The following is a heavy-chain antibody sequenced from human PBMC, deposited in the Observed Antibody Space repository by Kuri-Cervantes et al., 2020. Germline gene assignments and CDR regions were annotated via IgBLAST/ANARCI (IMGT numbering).Heavy chain of an antibody. V-gene: IGHV3-11*04. CDR2: ISNSGTTI. Sequence: GGSLRLSCAASGFTFSDYYMSWIRQAPGKGLEWISYISNSGTTIYYAADSVKGRFTLSRDNAENSLYLQMNSLRAEDTAVYYCARDLLVLRYFDWLFNDAFDIWGQGTMVTVS. CDR3: ARDLLVLRYFDWLFNDAFDI. CDR1: GFTFSDYY. D-gene: IGHD3-9*01. J-gene: IGHJ3*02.